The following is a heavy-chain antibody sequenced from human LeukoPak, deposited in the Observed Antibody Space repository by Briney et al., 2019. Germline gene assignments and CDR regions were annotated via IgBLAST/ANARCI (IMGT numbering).Heavy chain of an antibody. CDR1: GFTFSSYG. J-gene: IGHJ5*02. CDR2: IWYDGSNK. CDR3: ARDAIAVAGTSWFDP. V-gene: IGHV3-33*01. Sequence: PGRSLRLSCAASGFTFSSYGMHWVRQAPGKGLEWVAVIWYDGSNKYHADSVKGRFTISRDNSKNTLYLQMNSLRAEDTAVYYCARDAIAVAGTSWFDPWGQGTLVTVSS. D-gene: IGHD6-19*01.